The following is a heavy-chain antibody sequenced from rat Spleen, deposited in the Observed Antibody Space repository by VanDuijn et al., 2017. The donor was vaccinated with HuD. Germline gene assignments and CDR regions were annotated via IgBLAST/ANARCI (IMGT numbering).Heavy chain of an antibody. D-gene: IGHD1-4*01. CDR2: ISTGGGNT. Sequence: EVQLVESGGGLVQTGRSLKLSCTASGFIFSNYGMAWVRQAPTKGLEWVASISTGGGNTYYRDSVKGRFTISRDNAKNTLYLQMDSLRSEDTATYYCAKGGYNYGWFAYWGQGTLVTVSS. V-gene: IGHV5S13*01. CDR3: AKGGYNYGWFAY. J-gene: IGHJ3*01. CDR1: GFIFSNYG.